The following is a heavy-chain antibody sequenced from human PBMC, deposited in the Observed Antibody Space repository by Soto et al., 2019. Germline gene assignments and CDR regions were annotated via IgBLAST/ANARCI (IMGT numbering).Heavy chain of an antibody. CDR2: ISGSGGST. Sequence: PGGSLRLSCAASGFTFSSYAMSWVRQAPGKGLEWVSAISGSGGSTYYGDSVKGRFTISRDNSNNTLYLQMNSLRAEDTAVYYCAKDRDITIFGVGTYYFHXWGQGTLFTVSX. D-gene: IGHD3-3*01. CDR1: GFTFSSYA. V-gene: IGHV3-23*01. J-gene: IGHJ4*02. CDR3: AKDRDITIFGVGTYYFHX.